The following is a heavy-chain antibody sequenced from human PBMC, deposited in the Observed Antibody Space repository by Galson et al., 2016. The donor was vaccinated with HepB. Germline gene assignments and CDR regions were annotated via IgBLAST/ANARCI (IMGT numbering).Heavy chain of an antibody. D-gene: IGHD4-17*01. V-gene: IGHV3-23*01. CDR1: GFTFSNYR. J-gene: IGHJ5*01. CDR3: AKDHIYGDSKTWFDS. Sequence: SLRLSCAASGFTFSNYRMTWVRQAPGKGLEWVSEITGGGGRTMYADSVKGRFTISRDNAKNTLFLHMDSLRAEDTAVYYCAKDHIYGDSKTWFDSWGQGTLVTVSS. CDR2: ITGGGGRT.